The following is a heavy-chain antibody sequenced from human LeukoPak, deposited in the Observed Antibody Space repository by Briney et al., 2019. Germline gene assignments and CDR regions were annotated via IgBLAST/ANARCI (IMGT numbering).Heavy chain of an antibody. D-gene: IGHD6-19*01. V-gene: IGHV3-7*01. Sequence: GGSLRLSCVASGFTFSNYWMSWVRQAPGKGLEWVANMKGDGSDKYYVDSVKGRFTISRDNAKNSPYLQMNSLRVEDTALYYCTRTGNLAVAGDYWGQGTLVTVSS. J-gene: IGHJ4*02. CDR3: TRTGNLAVAGDY. CDR1: GFTFSNYW. CDR2: MKGDGSDK.